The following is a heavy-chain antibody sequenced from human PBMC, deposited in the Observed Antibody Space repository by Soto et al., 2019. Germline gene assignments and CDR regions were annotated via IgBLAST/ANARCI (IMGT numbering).Heavy chain of an antibody. V-gene: IGHV3-48*01. J-gene: IGHJ5*02. CDR1: GFTFSSYS. CDR2: ISTSGTTI. D-gene: IGHD6-19*01. Sequence: EVQLVESGGGLVQPGGSLRLSCAASGFTFSSYSMNWVRQAPGKGLEWVSYISTSGTTIYYADSVKGRFTISRDNAKNSLYLQMKYRAAEDTAVYHCARTGVAGISGWCDPWGEGTLVTVSS. CDR3: ARTGVAGISGWCDP.